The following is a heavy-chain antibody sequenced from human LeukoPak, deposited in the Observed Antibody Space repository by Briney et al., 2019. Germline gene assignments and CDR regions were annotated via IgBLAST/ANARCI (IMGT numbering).Heavy chain of an antibody. J-gene: IGHJ6*04. CDR2: ISDNGAVT. V-gene: IGHV3-23*01. Sequence: GGSLRLSCAASGFSFSMSWIRQAPGKGLEWVSVISDNGAVTFYGDSVKGRFTISRDNSKNSLYLQMNSLRAEDTAVYYCAELGITMIGGVWGKGTTVTISS. CDR1: GFSFS. CDR3: AELGITMIGGV. D-gene: IGHD3-10*02.